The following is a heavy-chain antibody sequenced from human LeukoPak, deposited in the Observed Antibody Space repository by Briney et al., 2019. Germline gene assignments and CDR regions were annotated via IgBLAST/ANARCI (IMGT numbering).Heavy chain of an antibody. J-gene: IGHJ6*02. Sequence: GGSLRLSCAASGFTVRTNYMGWVRQAPGKGLEWVSGISWNSGSIGYVDSVKGRFTISRDNAKNSLYLQMNSLRAEDTALYYCAKVVDSSGHYGMDVWGQGTTVTVSS. CDR2: ISWNSGSI. CDR3: AKVVDSSGHYGMDV. V-gene: IGHV3-9*01. D-gene: IGHD3-22*01. CDR1: GFTVRTNY.